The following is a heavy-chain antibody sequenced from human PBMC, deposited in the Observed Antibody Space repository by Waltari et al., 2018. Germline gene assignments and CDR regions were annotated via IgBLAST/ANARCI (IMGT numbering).Heavy chain of an antibody. Sequence: EVQLVESGGGLVKPGGSLRLSCAASGFTFSSSSMNWFRQAPGQGLEWVSSISRSSSYIYYADSVKGRFTISRDNAKNSLYLQMNSLRAEDTAVYYCARPRRLCSGGSCYGYFQHWGQGTLVTVSS. J-gene: IGHJ1*01. CDR2: ISRSSSYI. D-gene: IGHD2-15*01. CDR3: ARPRRLCSGGSCYGYFQH. V-gene: IGHV3-21*03. CDR1: GFTFSSSS.